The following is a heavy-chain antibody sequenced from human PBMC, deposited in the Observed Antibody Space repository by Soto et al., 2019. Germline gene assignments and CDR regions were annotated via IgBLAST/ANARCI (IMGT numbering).Heavy chain of an antibody. CDR1: GYTFTGFS. V-gene: IGHV1-18*01. CDR2: ISGDSGNT. CDR3: ARDVIIVVAHDAFDI. D-gene: IGHD3-22*01. J-gene: IGHJ3*02. Sequence: ASVKVSCKASGYTFTGFSLHWVRQAPGQRLEWMGWISGDSGNTNYAQKLQGRVSMTTDTSTSTAYMELRSLRSDDTAVYYCARDVIIVVAHDAFDIWGQGTMVTVSS.